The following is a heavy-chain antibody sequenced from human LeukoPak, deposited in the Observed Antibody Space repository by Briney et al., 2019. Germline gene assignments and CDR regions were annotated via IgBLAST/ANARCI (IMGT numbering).Heavy chain of an antibody. CDR2: INQDGSDK. V-gene: IGHV3-7*01. D-gene: IGHD6-13*01. J-gene: IGHJ4*02. CDR1: GFTFSSNS. Sequence: PGGSLRLSCAASGFTFSSNSMNWVRQAPGKGLEWVGNINQDGSDKYYGDSVKGRFTISRDNAKNTLYLQMNSLRAEDTAVYYCARGTYSSSSDYWGQGTLVTVSS. CDR3: ARGTYSSSSDY.